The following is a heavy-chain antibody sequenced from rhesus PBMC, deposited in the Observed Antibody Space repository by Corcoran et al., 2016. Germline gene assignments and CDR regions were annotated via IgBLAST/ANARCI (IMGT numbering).Heavy chain of an antibody. CDR3: ARGSIAAAGTHYFDY. CDR1: GGSISSSY. V-gene: IGHV4-169*01. Sequence: QLQLQESGPGLVKPSETLSVTCAVSGGSISSSYWSWIRQAPGKGLEWIGYIYVSGICTNYNPSLKSRVTLSVDTSKNQRSLKLSSVTTADTAVYYCARGSIAAAGTHYFDYWGQGVLVTVSS. D-gene: IGHD6-25*01. CDR2: IYVSGICT. J-gene: IGHJ4*01.